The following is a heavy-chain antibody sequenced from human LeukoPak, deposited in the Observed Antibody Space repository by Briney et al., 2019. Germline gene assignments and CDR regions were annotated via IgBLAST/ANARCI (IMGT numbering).Heavy chain of an antibody. D-gene: IGHD4-17*01. J-gene: IGHJ6*03. Sequence: PGGSLRLSCAASGFTFSSYAMSWVRQAPGKGLEWVSAISGSGGSTYYTDSVKGRFTISRDNSKNTLYLQMNSLRAEDTAVYYCAKEGGLRPYYYYYYMDVWGKGTTVTVSS. CDR1: GFTFSSYA. V-gene: IGHV3-23*01. CDR2: ISGSGGST. CDR3: AKEGGLRPYYYYYYMDV.